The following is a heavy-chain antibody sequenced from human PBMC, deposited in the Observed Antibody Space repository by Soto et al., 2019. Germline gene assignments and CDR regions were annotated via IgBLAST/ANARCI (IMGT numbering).Heavy chain of an antibody. J-gene: IGHJ4*02. Sequence: GGSLRLSCAASGFTFSNAWMSWVRQAPGKGLEWVGRIKSKTDGGKTDYAAPVKGRFTVSRDDSKNTLYLQMNSLKTEDTAVYYCTTGVFFIKRYYFDYWGQGTLVTVSS. CDR1: GFTFSNAW. CDR2: IKSKTDGGKT. V-gene: IGHV3-15*01. CDR3: TTGVFFIKRYYFDY. D-gene: IGHD3-10*01.